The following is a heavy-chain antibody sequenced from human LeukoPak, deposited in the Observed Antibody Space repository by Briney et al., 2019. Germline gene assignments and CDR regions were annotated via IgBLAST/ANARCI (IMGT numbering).Heavy chain of an antibody. CDR2: SSGSGGST. V-gene: IGHV3-23*01. CDR3: AKSYRGVVRGGSYYYYYMDV. J-gene: IGHJ6*03. CDR1: GFTFSSYA. D-gene: IGHD3-10*01. Sequence: GGSLRLSCAASGFTFSSYAMSWVRQGPGKGREWGSASSGSGGSTYYADSVKGRFTISRDNSKNTLYLQLNSLRAEDTAVYYCAKSYRGVVRGGSYYYYYMDVWGKGTTVTVSS.